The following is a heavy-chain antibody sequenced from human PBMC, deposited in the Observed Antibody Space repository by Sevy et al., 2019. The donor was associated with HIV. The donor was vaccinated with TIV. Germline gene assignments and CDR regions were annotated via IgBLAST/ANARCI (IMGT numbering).Heavy chain of an antibody. V-gene: IGHV3-23*01. CDR1: GFTFSKYS. J-gene: IGHJ4*02. CDR2: LSFGCGEI. Sequence: GGSLRLSCAASGFTFSKYSMSWVRQPPGKGLEWVSTLSFGCGEINYEDSVKGRFTISRDNSKSSVYLQMNNLRPEDTAVYYGAREGCTKPHDCWGQGTLVTVSS. CDR3: AREGCTKPHDC. D-gene: IGHD2-8*01.